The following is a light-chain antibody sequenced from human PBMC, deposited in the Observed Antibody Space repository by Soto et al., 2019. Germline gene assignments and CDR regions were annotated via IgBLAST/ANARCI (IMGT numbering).Light chain of an antibody. J-gene: IGKJ1*01. CDR2: LGS. V-gene: IGKV2-28*01. Sequence: DIVRTQSPLSLPVTPGEPASISCRSSQSLLHSNGYNYLDWYLQKPGQSPQLLIYLGSNRASGVPDRFSGSGSGTDCTLKISRVEAEDVGVYYCMQPLQSWTFGQGAKVDIK. CDR1: QSLLHSNGYNY. CDR3: MQPLQSWT.